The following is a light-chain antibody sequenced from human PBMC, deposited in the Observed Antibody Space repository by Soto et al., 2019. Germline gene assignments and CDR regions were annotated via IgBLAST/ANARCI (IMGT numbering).Light chain of an antibody. V-gene: IGKV1-5*03. CDR2: KAS. J-gene: IGKJ4*01. CDR1: QSISSW. Sequence: DIQMTQSPSTLSASVGDRVTITCRASQSISSWLAWYQQKPGKAPKLLIYKASSLESGVPSRFSGSGSGTEFTLTIRRLQPDDFATYYCQQYNTYPRTFGGGTKVEIK. CDR3: QQYNTYPRT.